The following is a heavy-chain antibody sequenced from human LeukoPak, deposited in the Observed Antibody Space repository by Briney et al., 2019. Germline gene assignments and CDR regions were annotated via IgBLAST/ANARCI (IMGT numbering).Heavy chain of an antibody. Sequence: ASVKVSCKASGYTFTSNGVSWVRQAPGQGLEWMGWISAYSGNTNYAQNLQGRVTVTTDTAARTAYMELRRLRSDDTAMYYCARVAGGYSYGYEDYWGRGTLVTVSS. CDR1: GYTFTSNG. CDR2: ISAYSGNT. V-gene: IGHV1-18*01. D-gene: IGHD5-18*01. CDR3: ARVAGGYSYGYEDY. J-gene: IGHJ4*02.